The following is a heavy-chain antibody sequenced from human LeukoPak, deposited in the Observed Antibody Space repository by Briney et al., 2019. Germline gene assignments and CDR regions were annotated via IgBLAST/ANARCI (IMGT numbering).Heavy chain of an antibody. CDR2: IYHPGRT. J-gene: IGHJ4*02. Sequence: SQTLSLTCGVSGGSINTDRSSWNWIRQPPGTGLEWIGYIYHPGRTLYYPSLKSRVTISFDTSNNQFSLRLNSVTAADTAVYYCVRGRLYDSSGYYYFDSWGQGILVTVSS. CDR3: VRGRLYDSSGYYYFDS. CDR1: GGSINTDRSS. D-gene: IGHD3-22*01. V-gene: IGHV4-30-2*01.